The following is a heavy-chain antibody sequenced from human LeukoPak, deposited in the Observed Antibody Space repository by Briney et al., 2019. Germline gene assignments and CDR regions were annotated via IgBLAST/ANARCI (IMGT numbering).Heavy chain of an antibody. CDR1: GGSFSGYY. CDR2: INHSGST. V-gene: IGHV4-34*01. CDR3: ARDPYGFDY. J-gene: IGHJ4*02. Sequence: PSETLSLTCAVYGGSFSGYYRSWIRQPPGKGLEWIGEINHSGSTNYNPSLKSRVTISVDTSKNQFSLKLSSVTAADTAVYYCARDPYGFDYWGQGTLVTVSS. D-gene: IGHD3-10*01.